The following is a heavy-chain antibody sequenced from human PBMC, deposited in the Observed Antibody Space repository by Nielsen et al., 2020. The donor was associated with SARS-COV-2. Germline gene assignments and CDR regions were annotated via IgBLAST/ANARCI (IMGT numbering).Heavy chain of an antibody. V-gene: IGHV3-11*03. CDR3: AKDGVVRGDALDL. CDR1: GFTFSDYY. Sequence: GGSLRLSCAASGFTFSDYYMSWIRQAPGKGLEWVSYISSSSSYTNYADSVKGRFTISRDNAKNTLYLEMHSLRVEDTAVYYCAKDGVVRGDALDLWGQGTMVTVSS. CDR2: ISSSSSYT. D-gene: IGHD3-10*01. J-gene: IGHJ3*01.